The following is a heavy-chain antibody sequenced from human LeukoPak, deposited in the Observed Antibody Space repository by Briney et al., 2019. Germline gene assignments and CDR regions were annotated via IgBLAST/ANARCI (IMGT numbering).Heavy chain of an antibody. J-gene: IGHJ4*02. CDR2: IYTSGST. V-gene: IGHV4-61*02. Sequence: SETLSLTCTVSGGSISSSSYYWSWIRQPAGKGLEWIGRIYTSGSTNYNPSLKSRVTMSVDTSKNQFSLKLSSVTAADTAVYYCARLGSSSWYGYFDYWGQGTLVTVSS. CDR3: ARLGSSSWYGYFDY. CDR1: GGSISSSSYY. D-gene: IGHD6-13*01.